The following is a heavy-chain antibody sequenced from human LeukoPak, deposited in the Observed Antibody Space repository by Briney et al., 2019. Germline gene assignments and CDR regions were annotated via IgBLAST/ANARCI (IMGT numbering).Heavy chain of an antibody. D-gene: IGHD5-12*01. CDR2: ISGSGGST. Sequence: GGSLRLSCAASGFTVSSNYMSWVRQAPGKGLEWVSAISGSGGSTYYADSVKGRFTISRDNSKNTLYLQMNSLRAEDTAVYYCAKDSEKYSGYDSYFDYWGQGTLVTVSS. J-gene: IGHJ4*02. V-gene: IGHV3-23*01. CDR1: GFTVSSNY. CDR3: AKDSEKYSGYDSYFDY.